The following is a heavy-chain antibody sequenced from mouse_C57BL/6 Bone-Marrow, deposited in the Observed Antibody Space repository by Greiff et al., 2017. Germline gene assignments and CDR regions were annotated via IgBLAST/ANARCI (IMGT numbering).Heavy chain of an antibody. CDR3: GRLTGKGTY. D-gene: IGHD4-1*01. J-gene: IGHJ3*01. V-gene: IGHV10-3*01. CDR2: IRSKSSNYAT. CDR1: GFTFNTYA. Sequence: EVKLVESGGGLVQPKGSLKLSCAASGFTFNTYAMHWVRQAPGKGLEWVARIRSKSSNYATYYAESVKNRFTISRDDSQSMNYLQMNILKTEDTAMYYCGRLTGKGTYWGQGTLVTVSA.